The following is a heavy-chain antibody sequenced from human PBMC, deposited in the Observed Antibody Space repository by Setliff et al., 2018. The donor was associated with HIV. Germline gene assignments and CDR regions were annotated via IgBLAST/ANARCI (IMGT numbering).Heavy chain of an antibody. V-gene: IGHV3-7*03. CDR1: EFTFSDYW. J-gene: IGHJ4*02. CDR2: IKQDGSEK. Sequence: ETLSLSCAASEFTFSDYWMTWFRQASGKGLQWVANIKQDGSEKKYVDSVQGRFTISRDNAKNSLYLQMNSLRADDTAVYYCARGPGYLTDFWGPGILVTVSS. D-gene: IGHD2-15*01. CDR3: ARGPGYLTDF.